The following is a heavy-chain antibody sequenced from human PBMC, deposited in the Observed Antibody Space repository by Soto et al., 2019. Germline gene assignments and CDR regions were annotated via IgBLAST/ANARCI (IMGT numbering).Heavy chain of an antibody. CDR2: INHSGST. V-gene: IGHV4-34*01. D-gene: IGHD5-18*01. CDR3: ARGPGYCYGYSVYYHYYGMDV. Sequence: SETLSLTCVVYGGSLSGDYWTWIRQPPGKGLEWIGEINHSGSTNYSPSLESRVTISQDTSTNPFSLNLSSVTAANTAVYYCARGPGYCYGYSVYYHYYGMDVWGQGTTVTVSS. J-gene: IGHJ6*02. CDR1: GGSLSGDY.